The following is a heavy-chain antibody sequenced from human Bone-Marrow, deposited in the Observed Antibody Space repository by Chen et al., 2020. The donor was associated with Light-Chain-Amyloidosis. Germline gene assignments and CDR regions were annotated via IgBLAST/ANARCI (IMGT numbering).Heavy chain of an antibody. CDR2: VSGSTVST. J-gene: IGHJ4*02. Sequence: EVQLVESGGGLVQPGGSLRLYCATSGVNFSSFAMSWVRQAPGKGLGWVSTVSGSTVSTYYAGAVKGRFIISRDNSKSTLYLQMNSLRAGDTAVYFCTRKGGYFDFWGQGSLVTVSS. V-gene: IGHV3-23*04. CDR1: GVNFSSFA. CDR3: TRKGGYFDF. D-gene: IGHD3-10*01.